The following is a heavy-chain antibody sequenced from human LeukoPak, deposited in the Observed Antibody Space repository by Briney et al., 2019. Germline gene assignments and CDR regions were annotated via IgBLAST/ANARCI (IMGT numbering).Heavy chain of an antibody. V-gene: IGHV3-30*03. D-gene: IGHD1-26*01. CDR1: GFTFSSYG. Sequence: PGGSLRLSCAASGFTFSSYGMHWVRQAPGKGLEWVAVISYDGSNKYYADSVKGRFTISRDNSKNTLYLQMNSLRAEDTAVYYCARGSGSYFYWGQGTLVTVPS. J-gene: IGHJ4*02. CDR3: ARGSGSYFY. CDR2: ISYDGSNK.